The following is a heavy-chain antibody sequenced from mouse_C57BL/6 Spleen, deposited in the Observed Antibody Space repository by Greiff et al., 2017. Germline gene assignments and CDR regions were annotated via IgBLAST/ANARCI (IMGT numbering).Heavy chain of an antibody. CDR3: ASQGVLGEEDY. Sequence: VQLQQSVAELVRPGASVKLSCTASGFNIKNTYMHWVKQRPEQGLEWIGRIDPANGNTKYAPKFQCKATITAATSSNPAYLQLSSLTSEDTAISSCASQGVLGEEDYWGQGTTRTVSS. CDR2: IDPANGNT. CDR1: GFNIKNTY. V-gene: IGHV14-3*01. D-gene: IGHD3-1*01. J-gene: IGHJ2*01.